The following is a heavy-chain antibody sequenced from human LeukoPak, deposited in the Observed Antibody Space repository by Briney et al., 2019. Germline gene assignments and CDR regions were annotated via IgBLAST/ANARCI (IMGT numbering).Heavy chain of an antibody. J-gene: IGHJ5*01. CDR2: TDQDGSEK. V-gene: IGHV3-7*01. CDR1: GFTFSTYW. CDR3: ARDLGYSQFDS. Sequence: PGGSPRLSCAASGFTFSTYWMSWVRQAPGKGLEWVANTDQDGSEKNYVDSVKGRFTISRDNAKNSLYLQMNSLRAEDTAVYYCARDLGYSQFDSWGQGTLVTVSS. D-gene: IGHD5-24*01.